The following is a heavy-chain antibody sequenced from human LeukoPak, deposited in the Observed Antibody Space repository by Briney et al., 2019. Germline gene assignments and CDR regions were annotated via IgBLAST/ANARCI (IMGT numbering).Heavy chain of an antibody. CDR1: GFILSTHG. V-gene: IGHV3-33*01. CDR2: MWYDGSRE. CDR3: ARDLSFGSLDF. J-gene: IGHJ4*02. D-gene: IGHD1-26*01. Sequence: GGSLRLSCAASGFILSTHGMHWVRQAPGKGLEGVAGMWYDGSREDYADSVKGRFTISRDMSKNTLNLQMNSLRVEDTAMFYCARDLSFGSLDFRGQGTLVTVSS.